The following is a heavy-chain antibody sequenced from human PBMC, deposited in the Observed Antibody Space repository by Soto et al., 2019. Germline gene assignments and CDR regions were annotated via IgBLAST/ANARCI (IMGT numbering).Heavy chain of an antibody. CDR3: ARDSIAVAGYYDY. CDR1: GFTFSSYA. CDR2: ISYDGSNK. J-gene: IGHJ4*02. D-gene: IGHD6-19*01. Sequence: QVQLVESGGGVVQPGRSLRLSCAASGFTFSSYAMHWVRQAPGKGLEWVAVISYDGSNKYYADSVKGRFTISRDNSKNTLYRQMNSLRAEDTAVYYCARDSIAVAGYYDYWGQGTLVTVSS. V-gene: IGHV3-30-3*01.